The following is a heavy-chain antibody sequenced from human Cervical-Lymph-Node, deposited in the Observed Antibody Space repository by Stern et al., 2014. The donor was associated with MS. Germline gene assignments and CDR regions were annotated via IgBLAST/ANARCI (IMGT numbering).Heavy chain of an antibody. J-gene: IGHJ4*02. V-gene: IGHV1-69*06. CDR1: GDTFSIYA. CDR2: ITPVFGTT. D-gene: IGHD1-26*01. CDR3: ARGGGLVGYFDY. Sequence: VQLEESGAEVKKPGSSVKVSCKASGDTFSIYAINWVRQVPGQGLEWMGWITPVFGTTNDAQKFQGRVTITADKSTNTAYMELMTRRSEDTAVYYCARGGGLVGYFDYWGQGTLVSVSS.